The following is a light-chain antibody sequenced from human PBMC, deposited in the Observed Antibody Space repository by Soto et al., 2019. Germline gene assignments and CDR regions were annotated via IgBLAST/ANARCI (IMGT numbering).Light chain of an antibody. CDR3: GAWDSSLSAPYV. V-gene: IGLV1-51*02. CDR2: ESN. Sequence: QSVLTQPPSVSAAPGQKVTISCSGSSSNIGKNSVSWYQQLPGAAPKLLIHESNKRPSGIPDRFSGSKSGTSATLDITGLQTGDEADYYCGAWDSSLSAPYVFGTGTKVTVL. J-gene: IGLJ1*01. CDR1: SSNIGKNS.